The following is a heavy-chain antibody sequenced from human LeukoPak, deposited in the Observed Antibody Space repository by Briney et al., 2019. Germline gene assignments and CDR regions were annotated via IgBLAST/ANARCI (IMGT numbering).Heavy chain of an antibody. J-gene: IGHJ6*03. CDR3: AKDLDYYMDV. CDR2: ISSNSDRA. V-gene: IGHV3-23*01. CDR1: GFTFSNYA. Sequence: GGSLRLSCSASGFTFSNYAMSWVRQAPGKGLEWVSAISSNSDRAYYIDSVKGRFTISRDNSKNTVDLQMNSLRAEDTAVYYCAKDLDYYMDVWGKGTTVTVSS.